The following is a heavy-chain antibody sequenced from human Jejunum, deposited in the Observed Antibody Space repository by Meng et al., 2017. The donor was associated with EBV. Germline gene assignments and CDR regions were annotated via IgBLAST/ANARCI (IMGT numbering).Heavy chain of an antibody. CDR3: ARVAFSYTTRSLDS. Sequence: HVPPQPRSAGLLTPSQPLSPSCAALRGSFIGYYWSWNRQHPGKGLEWIGEINHSESTNYNPSLRSRVTISVETSKNQFSLRLNSVTAADTAVYYCARVAFSYTTRSLDSWGQGTLVTVSS. V-gene: IGHV4-34*02. CDR2: INHSEST. D-gene: IGHD3-16*02. J-gene: IGHJ4*02. CDR1: RGSFIGYY.